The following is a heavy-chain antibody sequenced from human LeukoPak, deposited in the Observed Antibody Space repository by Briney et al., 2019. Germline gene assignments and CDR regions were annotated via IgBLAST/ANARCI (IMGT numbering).Heavy chain of an antibody. CDR3: ARRRAATTIYHYSMDF. D-gene: IGHD5/OR15-5a*01. CDR2: IYPSDSET. Sequence: GESLKISFKASGYPFITYWIAWVRQMPGKGLEWMGIIYPSDSETRYSPSFQGQVTISVDKSITTAYLQWRSLKASDTAMYYCARRRAATTIYHYSMDFWGHGTTVIVSS. J-gene: IGHJ6*02. CDR1: GYPFITYW. V-gene: IGHV5-51*01.